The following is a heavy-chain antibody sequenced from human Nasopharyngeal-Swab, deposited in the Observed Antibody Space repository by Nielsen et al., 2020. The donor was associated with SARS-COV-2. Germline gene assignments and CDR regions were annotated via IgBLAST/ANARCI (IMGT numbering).Heavy chain of an antibody. J-gene: IGHJ4*02. Sequence: GSLRLSCTVSGGSISSTSYYWGWIRQPPGKGLEWIAQIYPSGSTNYNPSLRSRVTISIDTSKKQFSLKLHSVTAADTAVYYCARLDSRSSGDYWGQGSLVTVSS. D-gene: IGHD6-6*01. CDR3: ARLDSRSSGDY. V-gene: IGHV4-39*01. CDR2: IYPSGST. CDR1: GGSISSTSYY.